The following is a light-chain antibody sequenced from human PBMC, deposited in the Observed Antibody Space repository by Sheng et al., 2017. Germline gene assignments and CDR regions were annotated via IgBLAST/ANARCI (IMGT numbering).Light chain of an antibody. V-gene: IGLV3-19*01. CDR2: GKN. CDR3: NSRDSSGNHWV. CDR1: SLRSYY. Sequence: SSELTQDPAVSVALGQTVRITCQGDSLRSYYASWYQQKPGQAPVLVIYGKNTGPQGSQTDSLAPAQETQLTLTITGAQAEDEADYYCNSRDSSGNHWVFGGGTKLTV. J-gene: IGLJ3*02.